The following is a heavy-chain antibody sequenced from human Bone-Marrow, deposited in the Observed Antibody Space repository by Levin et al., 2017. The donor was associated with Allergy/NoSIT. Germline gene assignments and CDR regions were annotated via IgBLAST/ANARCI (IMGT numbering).Heavy chain of an antibody. V-gene: IGHV1-2*06. CDR3: ARDHRRVAVSYNWFDP. D-gene: IGHD2-15*01. CDR1: GYTFTGYY. J-gene: IGHJ5*02. Sequence: GASVKVSCKASGYTFTGYYMHWVRQAPGQGLEWMGRINPNSGGTNYAQKFQGRVTMTRDTSISTAYMELSRLRSDDTAVYYCARDHRRVAVSYNWFDPWGQGTLVTVSS. CDR2: INPNSGGT.